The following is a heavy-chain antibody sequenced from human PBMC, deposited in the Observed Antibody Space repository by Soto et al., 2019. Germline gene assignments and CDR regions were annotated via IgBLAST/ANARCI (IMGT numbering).Heavy chain of an antibody. CDR1: GASISSSY. V-gene: IGHV4-59*01. D-gene: IGHD3-22*01. CDR2: VYYSGST. J-gene: IGHJ3*02. CDR3: VRGYYDSRGQSNTFDI. Sequence: SETLSLTXTVSGASISSSYWSWIRQSPGKRLEWIGFVYYSGSTNYNPSLKSRVTISVDTSKNQFSLKLRSVTAADTAVYYCVRGYYDSRGQSNTFDIWGQGTMVTVSS.